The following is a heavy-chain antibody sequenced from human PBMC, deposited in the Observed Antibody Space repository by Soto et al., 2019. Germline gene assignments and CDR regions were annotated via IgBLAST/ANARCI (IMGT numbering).Heavy chain of an antibody. J-gene: IGHJ6*02. Sequence: PSETLSLTCTVSGGSISSGGYYWSWIRQHPGKGLEWIGYIYYSGSTYYNPSLKSRVTISVDTSKNQFSLKLSSVTAADTAVYYCARDHGYYDSSPPYYYYGMDVWGQGTTVTVPS. CDR2: IYYSGST. CDR3: ARDHGYYDSSPPYYYYGMDV. CDR1: GGSISSGGYY. D-gene: IGHD3-22*01. V-gene: IGHV4-31*03.